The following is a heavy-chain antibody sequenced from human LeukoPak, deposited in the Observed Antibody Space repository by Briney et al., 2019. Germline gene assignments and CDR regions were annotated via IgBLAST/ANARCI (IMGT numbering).Heavy chain of an antibody. CDR2: ISSSGGTR. CDR3: ARKVAAPDY. CDR1: GFTFSSYE. J-gene: IGHJ4*02. V-gene: IGHV3-48*03. D-gene: IGHD6-19*01. Sequence: GGSLRLSCAASGFTFSSYEMNWVRQAPGKGLEWVSYISSSGGTRCYADSVRGRFTISRDNSKNTLYLQMNSLRAEDTAVYYCARKVAAPDYWGQGTLVTVSS.